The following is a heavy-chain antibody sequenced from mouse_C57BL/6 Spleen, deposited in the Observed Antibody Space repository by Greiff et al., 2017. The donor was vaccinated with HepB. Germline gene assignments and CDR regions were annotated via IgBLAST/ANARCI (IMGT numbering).Heavy chain of an antibody. CDR3: ARKDSSGYTWFAY. CDR1: GYTFTTYP. J-gene: IGHJ3*01. Sequence: QVQLQQSGAELVKPGASAKMSCKASGYTFTTYPIEWMKQNHGKSLEWIGNFHPYNDDTKYNEKFKGKATLTVEKSSSTVYLELSRLTSDDPAVYYCARKDSSGYTWFAYWGQGTLVTVSA. V-gene: IGHV1-47*01. D-gene: IGHD3-2*02. CDR2: FHPYNDDT.